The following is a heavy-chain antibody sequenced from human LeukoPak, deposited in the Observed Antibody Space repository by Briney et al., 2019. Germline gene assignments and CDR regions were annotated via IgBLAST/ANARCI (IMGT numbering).Heavy chain of an antibody. D-gene: IGHD6-19*01. CDR2: IKVDGIEK. CDR3: ARDSAGSGWVY. V-gene: IGHV3-7*04. J-gene: IGHJ4*02. CDR1: GFILSDYW. Sequence: GGSLRLSCVASGFILSDYWMRCVRQAPGKGPEWVANIKVDGIEKYYADSVKGRFTISRDNAKNSLYLQMNSLRAEDTAVYYCARDSAGSGWVYWGQGTLVTVSS.